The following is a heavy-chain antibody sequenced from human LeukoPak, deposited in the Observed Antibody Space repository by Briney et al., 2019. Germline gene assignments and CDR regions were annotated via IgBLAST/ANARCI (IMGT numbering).Heavy chain of an antibody. V-gene: IGHV1-8*01. CDR2: MNPNSGNT. D-gene: IGHD3-10*01. Sequence: ASVKVSCKASGYTFTSYDINWVRQAPGQGLEWMGCMNPNSGNTGYAQKFQGRVTMTSNTSISTAYMELSSLRSEDTAVYYCARGVRLVRGVSRYYYYMDVWGKGTTVTVSS. CDR1: GYTFTSYD. CDR3: ARGVRLVRGVSRYYYYMDV. J-gene: IGHJ6*03.